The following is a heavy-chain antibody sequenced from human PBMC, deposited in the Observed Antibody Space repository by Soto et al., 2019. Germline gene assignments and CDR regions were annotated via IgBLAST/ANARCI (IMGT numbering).Heavy chain of an antibody. D-gene: IGHD3-22*01. CDR3: ARAPGYYDSRALTWFDP. Sequence: TLSLTCTVSGGSISSGGYYWSWIRQHPGKGLEWIGYIYYSGSTYYNPSLKSRVTISVDTSKNQFSLKLSSVTAADTAVYYCARAPGYYDSRALTWFDPWGQGTLVPVSS. CDR1: GGSISSGGYY. CDR2: IYYSGST. J-gene: IGHJ5*02. V-gene: IGHV4-31*03.